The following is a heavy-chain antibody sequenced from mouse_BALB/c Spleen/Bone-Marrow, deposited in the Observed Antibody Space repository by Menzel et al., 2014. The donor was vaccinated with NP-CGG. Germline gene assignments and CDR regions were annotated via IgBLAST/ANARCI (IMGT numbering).Heavy chain of an antibody. J-gene: IGHJ3*01. CDR2: ISSGVGST. CDR1: GFAFTSYD. Sequence: EVKLMESGGGLVKPGGSLKLACAASGFAFTSYDMSWVRQTPEKRLEWVAYISSGVGSTYYPDTVKGRFTISRDNAKNTLFLQMSRLKAEDTAIVYWARRVGRRGFAYWGQGTLVTVSA. V-gene: IGHV5-12-1*01. D-gene: IGHD1-1*01. CDR3: ARRVGRRGFAY.